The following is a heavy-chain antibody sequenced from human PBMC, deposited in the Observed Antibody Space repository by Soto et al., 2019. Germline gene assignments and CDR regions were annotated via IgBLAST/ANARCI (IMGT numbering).Heavy chain of an antibody. CDR1: GFTFSSYW. D-gene: IGHD3-22*01. CDR3: AKEVVITIAFDI. V-gene: IGHV3-7*03. CDR2: IKEGGGSK. J-gene: IGHJ3*02. Sequence: GGSLRLSCAASGFTFSSYWMSWVRQAPGKGLEWVANIKEGGGSKYYVDSVKGRFTISRDNSKNTLYLQMNSLRAEDTAVYYCAKEVVITIAFDIWGQGTMVTVSS.